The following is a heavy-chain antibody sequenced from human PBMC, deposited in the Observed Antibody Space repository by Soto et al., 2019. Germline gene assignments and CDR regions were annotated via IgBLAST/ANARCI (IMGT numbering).Heavy chain of an antibody. CDR2: ITSSATTI. V-gene: IGHV3-48*03. CDR1: GFTLSNYE. D-gene: IGHD3-3*01. CDR3: AREAPDDFDY. Sequence: PGGSLRLSCAASGFTLSNYELNWVRQAPGRGLEWVSYITSSATTIYYADSVKGRFTMSRDNVKNSLYLEMNSLRAEDTAVYYCAREAPDDFDYWGQGTLVTVSS. J-gene: IGHJ4*02.